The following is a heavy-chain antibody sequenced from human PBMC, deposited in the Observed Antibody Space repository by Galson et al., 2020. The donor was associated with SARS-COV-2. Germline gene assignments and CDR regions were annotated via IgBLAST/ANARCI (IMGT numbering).Heavy chain of an antibody. CDR1: GFSFSTYA. J-gene: IGHJ4*02. CDR3: ARDRAGVADY. D-gene: IGHD6-13*01. Sequence: GGSLRLSCAASGFSFSTYAMHWVRQAPGKGLEYVSSITSNGGTTYYADSMKGRFTISRDNSKNTLYLQMGSLRVEDMAVYYCARDRAGVADYWGQGTLVTVSS. CDR2: ITSNGGTT. V-gene: IGHV3-64*02.